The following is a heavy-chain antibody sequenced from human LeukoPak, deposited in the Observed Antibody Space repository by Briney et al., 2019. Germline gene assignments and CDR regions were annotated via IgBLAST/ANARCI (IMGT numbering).Heavy chain of an antibody. Sequence: ASVKVSCKASGYTFTGYYMHWVRQAPGQGLEWMGWINPNSGGTNYAQKFQGWVTMTRDTSIGTAYMELSRLRSDDTAVYYCARVNGYSGYEPYYFDYWGQGTLVTVSS. CDR2: INPNSGGT. V-gene: IGHV1-2*04. CDR1: GYTFTGYY. J-gene: IGHJ4*02. D-gene: IGHD5-12*01. CDR3: ARVNGYSGYEPYYFDY.